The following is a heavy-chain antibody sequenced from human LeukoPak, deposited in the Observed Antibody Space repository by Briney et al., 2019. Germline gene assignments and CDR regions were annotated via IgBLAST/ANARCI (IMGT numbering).Heavy chain of an antibody. D-gene: IGHD5-18*01. V-gene: IGHV4-59*01. Sequence: SETLSLTCTVSGGSISSYYWSWIRQPPGKGPEWIGYIYYSGSTNYNPSLKSRVTISVDTSKNQFSLKLSSVTAADTAVYYCARVTLHTAMVGYYFDYWGQGTLVTVSS. CDR1: GGSISSYY. CDR2: IYYSGST. CDR3: ARVTLHTAMVGYYFDY. J-gene: IGHJ4*02.